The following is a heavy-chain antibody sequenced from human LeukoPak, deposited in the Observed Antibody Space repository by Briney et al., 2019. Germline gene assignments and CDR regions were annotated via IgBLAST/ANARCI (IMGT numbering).Heavy chain of an antibody. V-gene: IGHV4-39*07. Sequence: KSSETLSLTCTVSGGSISRSQFYWGWVRQPPGKGLERIGTLYYSGKSFYNPSLKSRVTMSVDMSKNQLSLNLSFLTVADTAVYYCARETTKAMIDSWGQGILVTVSS. CDR1: GGSISRSQFY. CDR3: ARETTKAMIDS. J-gene: IGHJ4*02. D-gene: IGHD1-14*01. CDR2: LYYSGKS.